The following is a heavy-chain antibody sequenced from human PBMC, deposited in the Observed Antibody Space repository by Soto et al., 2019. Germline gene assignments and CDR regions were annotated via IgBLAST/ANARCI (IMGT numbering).Heavy chain of an antibody. CDR3: ARGPQPIVVTNLSVGFDY. Sequence: SETLSLTCAVYGGSFSGYYWSWIRQPPGKGLEWIGEINHSGSTNYNPSLKSRVTISVDTSKNQFSLKLSSVTAADTAVYYCARGPQPIVVTNLSVGFDYWCQETLVTVSS. D-gene: IGHD4-4*01. J-gene: IGHJ4*02. V-gene: IGHV4-34*01. CDR1: GGSFSGYY. CDR2: INHSGST.